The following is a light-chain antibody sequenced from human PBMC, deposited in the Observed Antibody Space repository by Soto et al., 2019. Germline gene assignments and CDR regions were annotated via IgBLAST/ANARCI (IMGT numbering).Light chain of an antibody. CDR1: QSVSSY. CDR3: HQYHNFPRT. J-gene: IGKJ1*01. Sequence: EIVLTQSPATLSLSPGERATLSCRASQSVSSYLAWYQQKPGQAPRLLIYDASNRATGIPARFSGSGSGTDFTLTVSSLQPDDFATYYCHQYHNFPRTFGQGTKVDIK. V-gene: IGKV3-11*01. CDR2: DAS.